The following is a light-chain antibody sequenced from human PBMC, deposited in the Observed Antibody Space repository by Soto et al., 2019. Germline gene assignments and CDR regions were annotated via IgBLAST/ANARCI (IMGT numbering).Light chain of an antibody. J-gene: IGKJ4*01. CDR3: QQYKSYSPT. V-gene: IGKV1-5*03. CDR1: QSINTW. CDR2: KVS. Sequence: DIELTQSPSTLSASVGDRVSITCRASQSINTWLAWYQQKPGKAPKLLIQKVSSLESGVPSRFRGSGFGTECTLTISRLQTDDFATYYCQQYKSYSPTFGGGTKVDIK.